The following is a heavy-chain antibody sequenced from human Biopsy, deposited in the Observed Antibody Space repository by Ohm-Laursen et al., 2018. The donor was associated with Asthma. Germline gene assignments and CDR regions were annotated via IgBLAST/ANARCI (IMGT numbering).Heavy chain of an antibody. CDR3: ARGDSSGWSHYYFDY. D-gene: IGHD6-19*01. V-gene: IGHV3-23*01. Sequence: SLRLSCAASGFTFGNFWMSWGRQTPGKGLEWVSAISGSGGSTYYADSVKGRFTISRDNSKNTLYLQMHSLRVEDTAVYYCARGDSSGWSHYYFDYWGQGTLVTVSS. J-gene: IGHJ4*02. CDR1: GFTFGNFW. CDR2: ISGSGGST.